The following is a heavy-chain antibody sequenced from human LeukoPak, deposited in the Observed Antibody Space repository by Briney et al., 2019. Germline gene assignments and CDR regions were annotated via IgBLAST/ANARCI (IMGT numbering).Heavy chain of an antibody. Sequence: SETLSLTCAVYGGSFSGYYWSWIRQPPGKGLEWIGEINHSGSTNYNPSLKSRVTISVDTSKNQFSLKLSSVTAADTAVYYCARGTNWALFDYWGQGTLVTVPS. J-gene: IGHJ4*02. D-gene: IGHD7-27*01. V-gene: IGHV4-34*01. CDR2: INHSGST. CDR1: GGSFSGYY. CDR3: ARGTNWALFDY.